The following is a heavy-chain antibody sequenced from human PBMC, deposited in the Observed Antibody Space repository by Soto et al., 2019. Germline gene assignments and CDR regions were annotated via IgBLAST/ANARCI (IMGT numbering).Heavy chain of an antibody. D-gene: IGHD1-7*01. J-gene: IGHJ4*02. CDR3: VKASARITGTTYYFDY. CDR2: ISSNGGST. Sequence: GGSLRLSCSASGFTFCSYAMHWVRQAPGKGLEYVSAISSNGGSTYYADSVKGRFTISRDNSKNTLYLQMSSLRAEDTAVYYCVKASARITGTTYYFDYWGQGTLVTVSS. V-gene: IGHV3-64D*08. CDR1: GFTFCSYA.